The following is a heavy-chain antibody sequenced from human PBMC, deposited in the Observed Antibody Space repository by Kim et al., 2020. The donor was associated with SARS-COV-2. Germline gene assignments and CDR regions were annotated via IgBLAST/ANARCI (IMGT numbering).Heavy chain of an antibody. CDR2: IMQDGSDK. CDR1: GFTFEHYY. CDR3: ARVKTGTTPLSDS. J-gene: IGHJ5*01. V-gene: IGHV3-7*01. Sequence: GGSLRLSCAASGFTFEHYYMSWVRQAPGKGLEWVANIMQDGSDKFYVDSVKGRFTISRDNAKSSLYLQLNSLRVEDTAIYYCARVKTGTTPLSDSWGLGTLVTVSS. D-gene: IGHD1-1*01.